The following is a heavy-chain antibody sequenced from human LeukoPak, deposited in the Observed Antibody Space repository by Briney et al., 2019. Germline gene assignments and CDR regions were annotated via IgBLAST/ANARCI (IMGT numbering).Heavy chain of an antibody. V-gene: IGHV3-30*02. Sequence: PGGSLRLSCAASGFTFNSHGMHWARQAPGKGLEWVAFIWYDGSHKFYTDSVKGRFTISRDNSKNTLYLQMNSLRAEDTAVYYCAKDVTTRSPITVTPNFDYWGQGTLVTVSS. CDR3: AKDVTTRSPITVTPNFDY. J-gene: IGHJ4*02. D-gene: IGHD4-11*01. CDR1: GFTFNSHG. CDR2: IWYDGSHK.